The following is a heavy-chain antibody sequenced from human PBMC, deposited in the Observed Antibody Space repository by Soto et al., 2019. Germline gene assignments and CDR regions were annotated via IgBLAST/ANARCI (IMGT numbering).Heavy chain of an antibody. Sequence: PSETLSLTRTFSGGSISSGGFFWVWIRQHPGKGLEWIGYIYYSGSTYYNPSLKSRVTISLDTSKNEFFLKVTSVTAADTAVYYCSGGRGGYFDYWGQGTQVTVST. CDR2: IYYSGST. CDR1: GGSISSGGFF. J-gene: IGHJ4*02. D-gene: IGHD2-15*01. CDR3: SGGRGGYFDY. V-gene: IGHV4-31*03.